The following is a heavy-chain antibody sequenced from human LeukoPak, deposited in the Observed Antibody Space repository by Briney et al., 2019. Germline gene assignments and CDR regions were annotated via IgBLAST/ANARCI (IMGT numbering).Heavy chain of an antibody. CDR1: GFTFSSYW. J-gene: IGHJ6*02. CDR3: ARDLWDCSSTSCVGGLYYYYGMDV. D-gene: IGHD2-2*01. Sequence: PGGSLRLSCAASGFTFSSYWMSWVRQAPGKGLEWVANIKQDGSEKYYVDSVKGRFTISRDNAKNSLYLQMNSLRAEDTAVYYCARDLWDCSSTSCVGGLYYYYGMDVWGQGTTVTVS. CDR2: IKQDGSEK. V-gene: IGHV3-7*04.